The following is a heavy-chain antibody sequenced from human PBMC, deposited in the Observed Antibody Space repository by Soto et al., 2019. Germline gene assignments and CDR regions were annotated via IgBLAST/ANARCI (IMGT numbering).Heavy chain of an antibody. Sequence: SETLSLTCTVSGDSISSADYYWSWIRQTPGKGLEWIGHIFYSGTTYYNPSLKSRLTISVDTSKNHFSLRLTSVTAADTAVYYCARDLWVEPELYYYGMDVCGQGTTVTVYS. CDR2: IFYSGTT. V-gene: IGHV4-30-4*01. CDR1: GDSISSADYY. J-gene: IGHJ6*02. D-gene: IGHD1-1*01. CDR3: ARDLWVEPELYYYGMDV.